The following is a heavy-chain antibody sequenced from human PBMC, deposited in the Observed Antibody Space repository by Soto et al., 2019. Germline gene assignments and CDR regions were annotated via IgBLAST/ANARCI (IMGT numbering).Heavy chain of an antibody. CDR1: DGNIRNHY. CDR2: IYYSGST. D-gene: IGHD6-19*01. CDR3: ARHARQWLVWYFDY. V-gene: IGHV4-59*08. Sequence: ETNPLRYTVSDGNIRNHYWSWIRQPPGKGLEWIGYIYYSGSTNYNPSLKSRVTISVDTSKNQFSLKLSSVTAADTAVYYSARHARQWLVWYFDYWGQGTLVTVSS. J-gene: IGHJ4*02.